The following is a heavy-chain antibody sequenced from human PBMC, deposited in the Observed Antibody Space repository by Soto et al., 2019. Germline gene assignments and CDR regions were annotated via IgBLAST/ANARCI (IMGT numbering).Heavy chain of an antibody. Sequence: LVKVSCKAVGLTFTVYVVEWGRKARGQRLEWIGWIGVGSGNRHYAQKFQERVTITRDMSTNTAYMELSSLRSEDTAVYYCAALGVNFGHWGQGTLGTVYS. CDR3: AALGVNFGH. D-gene: IGHD2-8*01. CDR2: IGVGSGNR. V-gene: IGHV1-58*01. J-gene: IGHJ4*02. CDR1: GLTFTVYV.